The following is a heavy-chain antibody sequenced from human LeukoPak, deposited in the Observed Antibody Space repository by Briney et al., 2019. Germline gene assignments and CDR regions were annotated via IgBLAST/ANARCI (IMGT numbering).Heavy chain of an antibody. CDR2: IKQDGSDR. CDR1: GFTFSSYW. Sequence: PGGSLRLSCAASGFTFSSYWMTWVRQAPGKGLEWVACIKQDGSDRYYVDSVKGRFTISRDNAKNSLYLQLDSLRAEDTAVYYCARDSPSIPTAVGYLFDYWGLGTLVTVSS. J-gene: IGHJ4*02. V-gene: IGHV3-7*01. D-gene: IGHD2-21*01. CDR3: ARDSPSIPTAVGYLFDY.